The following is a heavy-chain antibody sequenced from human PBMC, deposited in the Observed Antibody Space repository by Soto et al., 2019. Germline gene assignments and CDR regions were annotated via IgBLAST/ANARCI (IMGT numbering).Heavy chain of an antibody. J-gene: IGHJ4*02. V-gene: IGHV1-18*01. CDR2: ISAYTGDT. D-gene: IGHD6-19*01. CDR3: ARTYSSRWCLTASEY. Sequence: GLEWMGWISAYTGDTKYTQNFQGRVNLTTDTSASKVYMDLGSLRSDDTAVYFCARTYSSRWCLTASEYWGQRTLVTGTS.